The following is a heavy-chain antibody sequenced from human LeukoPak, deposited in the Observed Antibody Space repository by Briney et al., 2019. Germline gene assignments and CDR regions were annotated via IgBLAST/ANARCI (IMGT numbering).Heavy chain of an antibody. CDR1: GYTFTGYY. CDR2: MNPNSGNA. V-gene: IGHV1-8*02. J-gene: IGHJ5*02. Sequence: ASVKVSCKASGYTFTGYYMHWVRQAPGQGLEWMGWMNPNSGNAGYAQKFQGRVTMPRNTSITTAYMELSSLRSEDTAVYYCARIFVDSSGYSYYWFDPWGQGTLVTVSS. D-gene: IGHD3-22*01. CDR3: ARIFVDSSGYSYYWFDP.